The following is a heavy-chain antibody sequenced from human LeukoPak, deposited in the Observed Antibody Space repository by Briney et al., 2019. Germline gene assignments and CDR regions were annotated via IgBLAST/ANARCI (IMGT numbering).Heavy chain of an antibody. CDR2: IYYSGST. J-gene: IGHJ6*03. D-gene: IGHD3-10*01. CDR3: AREGITMVRGYYYYYMDV. V-gene: IGHV4-31*03. Sequence: PPQTLSLTCTVSGGSISSGGYYWSWLRQHPGKGLEWIGYIYYSGSTYYNPSLKSRVTISVDTSKNQFSLKLSSVTAADTAVYYCAREGITMVRGYYYYYMDVWGKGTTVTVSS. CDR1: GGSISSGGYY.